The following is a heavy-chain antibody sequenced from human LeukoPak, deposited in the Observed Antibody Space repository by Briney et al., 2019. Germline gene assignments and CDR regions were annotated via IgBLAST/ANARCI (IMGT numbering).Heavy chain of an antibody. J-gene: IGHJ3*02. CDR3: ARDPPHDRGAFDI. Sequence: GASVKLSCKASGYTFTSYGISWVRQAPGQGLEWMGWISAYNGNTNYAQKLQRRVTLTTATSTSTAYMELRSLRSDDTAVYYCARDPPHDRGAFDIWGQGTMVTVSS. V-gene: IGHV1-18*01. CDR2: ISAYNGNT. CDR1: GYTFTSYG.